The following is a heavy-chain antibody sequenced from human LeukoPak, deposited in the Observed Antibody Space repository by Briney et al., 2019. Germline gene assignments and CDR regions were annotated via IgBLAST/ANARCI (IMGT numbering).Heavy chain of an antibody. Sequence: SETLSLTCTVSGGSISPYYWSWIRQSPEKGLEWVGYIYYSGSINYNPSLKSRVTMSVDTSKNQFSLKLSSVTAADTAVYYCAVYYYDSSGYPNFDYWGQGTLVTVSS. CDR2: IYYSGSI. V-gene: IGHV4-59*12. D-gene: IGHD3-22*01. CDR3: AVYYYDSSGYPNFDY. J-gene: IGHJ4*02. CDR1: GGSISPYY.